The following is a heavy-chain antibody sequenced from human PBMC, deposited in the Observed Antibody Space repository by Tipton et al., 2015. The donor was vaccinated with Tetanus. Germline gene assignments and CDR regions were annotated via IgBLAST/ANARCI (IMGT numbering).Heavy chain of an antibody. J-gene: IGHJ6*02. D-gene: IGHD1-1*01. CDR1: GGLLSTGGCS. CDR2: VYHTGST. V-gene: IGHV4-30-2*01. Sequence: TLSLTCAVSGGLLSTGGCSWGWIRQTPGQGLEWIGYVYHTGSTYYNPSLRGRVTISTVGSKNHVSLRLTSVTAADTGVYYCVTVNFPNYYHYGMDVWGQGTTVTVSS. CDR3: VTVNFPNYYHYGMDV.